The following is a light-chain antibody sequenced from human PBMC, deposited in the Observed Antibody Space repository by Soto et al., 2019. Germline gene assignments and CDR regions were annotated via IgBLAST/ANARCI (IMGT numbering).Light chain of an antibody. CDR2: GVT. CDR3: ASYTGSSTYL. V-gene: IGLV2-14*03. J-gene: IGLJ3*02. CDR1: SGVVGFYDF. Sequence: QSVLTQPASMSGSPGQSITISCTGTSGVVGFYDFVSWYQQHPGKVPRLIIYGVTKRPSGVSHRFSGSKSGNTASLTISGLQVVDEADSSCASYTGSSTYLFGGGTKVTVL.